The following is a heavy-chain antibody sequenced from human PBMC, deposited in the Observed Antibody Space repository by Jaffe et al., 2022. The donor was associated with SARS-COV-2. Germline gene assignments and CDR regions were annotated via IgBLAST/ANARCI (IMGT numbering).Heavy chain of an antibody. D-gene: IGHD2-21*01. CDR3: ARGLYDGDAFYPFQD. Sequence: EVQLVESGGGLVKPGGSLRLSCAASGFSISLYTMNWVRQAPGKGLEWVSSISGSSIYIYYADSAKGRFIVSRDNARNSLYLEMSSLRAEDTAVYYCARGLYDGDAFYPFQDWGQGTLVTVSS. CDR2: ISGSSIYI. J-gene: IGHJ1*01. V-gene: IGHV3-21*01. CDR1: GFSISLYT.